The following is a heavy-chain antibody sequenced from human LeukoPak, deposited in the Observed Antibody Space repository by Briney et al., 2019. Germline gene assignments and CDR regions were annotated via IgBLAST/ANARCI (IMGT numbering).Heavy chain of an antibody. CDR1: GYTFTGYY. V-gene: IGHV1-2*02. J-gene: IGHJ4*02. Sequence: ASVKVSCKASGYTFTGYYMHWVRQAPGRGLEWMGWINPNSGGTNYAQKFQGRVTMTRDTSISTAYMELSRLRSDDTAVYYCARDLKLSRLLWFGELLSKVAYYFDYWGQGTLVTVSS. D-gene: IGHD3-10*01. CDR3: ARDLKLSRLLWFGELLSKVAYYFDY. CDR2: INPNSGGT.